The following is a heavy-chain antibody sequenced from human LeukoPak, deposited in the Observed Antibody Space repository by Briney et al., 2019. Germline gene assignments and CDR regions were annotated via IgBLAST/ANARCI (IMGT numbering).Heavy chain of an antibody. V-gene: IGHV4-59*08. Sequence: SETLSLTCTVSGGSISSYYWSWIRQPPGKGLEWIGYIYYSGSTNYNPSLKSRVTISVDTSKNQFSLKLSSVTAADTAVYYCARVGPTMVRGVPNYFDYWGQGTLVTVSS. D-gene: IGHD3-10*01. CDR3: ARVGPTMVRGVPNYFDY. J-gene: IGHJ4*02. CDR1: GGSISSYY. CDR2: IYYSGST.